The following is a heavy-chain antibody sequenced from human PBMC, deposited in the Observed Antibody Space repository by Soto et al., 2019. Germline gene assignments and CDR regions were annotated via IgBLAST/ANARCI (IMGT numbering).Heavy chain of an antibody. CDR3: ARAENQMLWAWFDP. V-gene: IGHV4-59*01. J-gene: IGHJ5*02. CDR2: IYHTGTT. D-gene: IGHD2-2*01. Sequence: SETLSLTCTVSGGSFSSYYWSWIRQPPGKGLEWIGYIYHTGTTDYNPSLKSRVTISVDTSKNQFSLKLNSVRAADTAVYYCARAENQMLWAWFDPWGQGTLVTVSS. CDR1: GGSFSSYY.